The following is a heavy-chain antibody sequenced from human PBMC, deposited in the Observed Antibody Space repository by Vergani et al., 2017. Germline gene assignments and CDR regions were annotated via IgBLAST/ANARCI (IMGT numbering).Heavy chain of an antibody. CDR3: ASTPRGGRRSSSWSHQYYYGMDV. CDR2: IYTSGST. CDR1: GGSISSGSYY. J-gene: IGHJ6*02. V-gene: IGHV4-61*02. D-gene: IGHD6-13*01. Sequence: QVQLQESGPGLVKPSQTLSLTCTVSGGSISSGSYYWSWIRQPAGKGLEWIGRIYTSGSTNYNPSLKSRVTISVDTSKNQFSLKLSSVTAADTAVYYCASTPRGGRRSSSWSHQYYYGMDVWGQGTTVTVSS.